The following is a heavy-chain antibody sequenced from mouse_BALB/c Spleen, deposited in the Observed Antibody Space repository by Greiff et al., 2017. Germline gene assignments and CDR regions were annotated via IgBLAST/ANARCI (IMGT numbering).Heavy chain of an antibody. CDR2: ISDGGSYT. CDR3: ARDYYGSSPCLAY. V-gene: IGHV5-4*02. CDR1: GFTFSDYY. D-gene: IGHD1-1*01. Sequence: EVQLMESGGGLVKPGGSLKLSCAASGFTFSDYYMYWVRQTPEKRLEWVATISDGGSYTYYPDSVKGRFTISRDNAKNNLYLQMSSLKSEDTAMYYCARDYYGSSPCLAYWGQGTLVTVSA. J-gene: IGHJ3*01.